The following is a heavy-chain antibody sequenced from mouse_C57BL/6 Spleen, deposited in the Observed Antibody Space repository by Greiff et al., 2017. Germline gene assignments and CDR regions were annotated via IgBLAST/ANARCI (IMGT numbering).Heavy chain of an antibody. CDR3: ARRGNTWCAY. J-gene: IGHJ3*01. CDR1: GYTFTSYW. Sequence: QVQLQQPGAELVMPGASVKLSCKASGYTFTSYWMHWVKQRPGQGLEWIGEIDPSDSYTNYNQKFKGKSTLTVDKSSSTAYMQLSSLTSEDSAVYYCARRGNTWCAYGGQGTLVTVSA. CDR2: IDPSDSYT. V-gene: IGHV1-69*01.